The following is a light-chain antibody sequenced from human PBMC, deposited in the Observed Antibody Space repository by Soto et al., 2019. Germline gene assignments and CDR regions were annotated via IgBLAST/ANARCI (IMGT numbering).Light chain of an antibody. CDR1: QSISSW. V-gene: IGKV1-5*03. CDR2: KTS. CDR3: QQYKSFSLT. Sequence: DNQITLSASTLSASVGDRVTITCRASQSISSWLAWYQQKPGKAPKLLIYKTSNLESGVPSRFSGSGSGTEFSLTISSLQPDDFATYYCQQYKSFSLTFGGGTKVDI. J-gene: IGKJ4*01.